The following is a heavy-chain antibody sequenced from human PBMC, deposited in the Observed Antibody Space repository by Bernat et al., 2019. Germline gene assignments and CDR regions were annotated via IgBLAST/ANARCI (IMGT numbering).Heavy chain of an antibody. Sequence: QVQLVESGGGVVQPGRSLRLSCAASGFTFSSYGMHWVRQAPGKGLEWVAVIPYDGSNKYYADSVKGRFTISRDNSKNTLYLQMNSLRAEDTAVYYCAGGYDCFDYWGQGTLVTVSS. V-gene: IGHV3-30*03. CDR3: AGGYDCFDY. CDR1: GFTFSSYG. D-gene: IGHD5-12*01. CDR2: IPYDGSNK. J-gene: IGHJ4*02.